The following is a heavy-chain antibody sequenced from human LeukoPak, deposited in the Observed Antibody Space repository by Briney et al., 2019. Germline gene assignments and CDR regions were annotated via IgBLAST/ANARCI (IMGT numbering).Heavy chain of an antibody. CDR3: ARLAAGTWSYDY. CDR1: GGSFSGYY. D-gene: IGHD6-25*01. J-gene: IGHJ4*02. V-gene: IGHV4-34*01. Sequence: SETLSLTCAVYGGSFSGYYWSWIRQPPGKGLEWIGEINHSGSTNYNPSLKSRVTISVDTSKNQFSLKLSSVTAADTAVYYCARLAAGTWSYDYWGQESLVTVSS. CDR2: INHSGST.